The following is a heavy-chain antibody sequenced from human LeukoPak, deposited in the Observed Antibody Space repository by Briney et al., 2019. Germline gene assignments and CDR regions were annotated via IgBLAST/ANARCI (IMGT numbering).Heavy chain of an antibody. Sequence: SSQTLSLTCTLSGGSISSYYWSWIRHPPGKGLEWVGYIYYSGSPNYNPSLKSRVTISVDTSKNQISLRLSSVTAADTAVYYSARLASGSYGPLTPFDYWGQGTLVTVSS. CDR1: GGSISSYY. CDR3: ARLASGSYGPLTPFDY. CDR2: IYYSGSP. V-gene: IGHV4-59*08. J-gene: IGHJ4*02. D-gene: IGHD1-26*01.